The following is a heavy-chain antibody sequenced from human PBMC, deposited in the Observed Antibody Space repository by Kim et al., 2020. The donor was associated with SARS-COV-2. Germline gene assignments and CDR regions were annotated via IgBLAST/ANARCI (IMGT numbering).Heavy chain of an antibody. CDR3: TTVGDSGYDYFFGMDV. V-gene: IGHV3-15*01. D-gene: IGHD5-12*01. Sequence: PVKGRFTISIDDPKNTLYLQMNSLKTEDTAVYYCTTVGDSGYDYFFGMDVWGQGTTVTVSS. J-gene: IGHJ6*02.